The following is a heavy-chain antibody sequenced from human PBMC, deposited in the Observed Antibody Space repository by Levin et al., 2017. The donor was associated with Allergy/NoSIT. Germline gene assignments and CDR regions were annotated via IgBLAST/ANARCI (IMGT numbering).Heavy chain of an antibody. CDR3: ARYIVGATQFDY. CDR1: GGSISSYY. Sequence: SETLSLTCTVSGGSISSYYWSWIRQPPGKGLEWIGYIYYSGSTNYNPSLKSRVTISVDTSKNQFSLKLSSVTAADTAVYYCARYIVGATQFDYWGQGTLVTVSS. CDR2: IYYSGST. D-gene: IGHD1-26*01. V-gene: IGHV4-59*01. J-gene: IGHJ4*02.